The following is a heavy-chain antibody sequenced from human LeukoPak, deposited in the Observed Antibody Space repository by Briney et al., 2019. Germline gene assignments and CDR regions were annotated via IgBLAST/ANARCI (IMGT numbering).Heavy chain of an antibody. CDR3: ARSFDTNAFDI. V-gene: IGHV4-4*07. D-gene: IGHD2/OR15-2a*01. Sequence: SETLSLTCTVSGDSISIYYWSWIRQPAGRGLEWIGRIYSSGNTYYDPSLKSRVTMSVDTSNNQFSLNLRSVTTADTAVYYCARSFDTNAFDIWGQGTMVTVSS. J-gene: IGHJ3*02. CDR1: GDSISIYY. CDR2: IYSSGNT.